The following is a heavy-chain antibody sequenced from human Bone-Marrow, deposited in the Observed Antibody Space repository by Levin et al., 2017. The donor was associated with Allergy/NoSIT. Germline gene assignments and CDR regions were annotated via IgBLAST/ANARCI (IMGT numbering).Heavy chain of an antibody. Sequence: SQTLSLTCDISWDSVSSSGVAWNWIRQSPSRGLEWLGRTFYTSKWVSSAVESRIIISADTSKNQFSLLVNSVTPEDTALYYCARGRNSAFDYWGQGTLVTVSS. D-gene: IGHD1-14*01. V-gene: IGHV6-1*01. CDR2: TFYTSKW. CDR1: WDSVSSSGVA. J-gene: IGHJ4*02. CDR3: ARGRNSAFDY.